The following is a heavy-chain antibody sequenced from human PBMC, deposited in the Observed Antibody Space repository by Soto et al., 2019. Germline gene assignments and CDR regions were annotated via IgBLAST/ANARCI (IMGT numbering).Heavy chain of an antibody. V-gene: IGHV4-39*01. D-gene: IGHD2-15*01. Sequence: QLQLQESGPGLVKPSETLSLTCTVSGGSISSSSYYWGWIRQPPGKGLEWIGSIYYSGSTYYNPSLKSRVTISVDTSNNQFSLKLSSVTAADTAVYYCASLGYCSGGSCYVAFDIWGQGTMVTVSS. CDR3: ASLGYCSGGSCYVAFDI. J-gene: IGHJ3*02. CDR2: IYYSGST. CDR1: GGSISSSSYY.